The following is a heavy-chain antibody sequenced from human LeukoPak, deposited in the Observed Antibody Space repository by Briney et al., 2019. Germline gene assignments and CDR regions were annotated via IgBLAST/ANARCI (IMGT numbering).Heavy chain of an antibody. CDR2: IYHSGST. V-gene: IGHV4-4*02. Sequence: TSGTLSLTCAVSGGSISSSNWWSWVRQPPGKGLEWIGEIYHSGSTNYNPSLKSRVTISVDKSKNQFSLKLSSVTAADTAVYYCASYYDSSGYAFDIWGQGTMVTVSS. J-gene: IGHJ3*02. CDR3: ASYYDSSGYAFDI. D-gene: IGHD3-22*01. CDR1: GGSISSSNW.